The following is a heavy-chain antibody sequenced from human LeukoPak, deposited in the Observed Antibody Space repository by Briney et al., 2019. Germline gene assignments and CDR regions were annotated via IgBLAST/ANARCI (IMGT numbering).Heavy chain of an antibody. D-gene: IGHD3-16*01. J-gene: IGHJ4*02. Sequence: GGSLSLSCAASGFTFDNYALGWVRQAPGKGLVWVSGISGSGNRTYYADSVKGRFTISRDNSKNTLYLQMNSLRAEDTAVYYCAKDGGVEGFDYWGQGTLVTVSS. CDR2: ISGSGNRT. CDR1: GFTFDNYA. V-gene: IGHV3-23*01. CDR3: AKDGGVEGFDY.